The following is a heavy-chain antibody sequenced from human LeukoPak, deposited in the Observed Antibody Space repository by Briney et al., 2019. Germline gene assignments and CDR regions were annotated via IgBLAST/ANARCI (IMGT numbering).Heavy chain of an antibody. J-gene: IGHJ4*02. CDR3: ARDQEGFDY. CDR2: IYPRDGST. CDR1: GYTFTINY. V-gene: IGHV1-46*01. Sequence: ASVTVSFKASGYTFTINYIHWVRQAPGQGLEWMGMIYPRDGSTSYAQKFQGRVTETRDTSTSTVHMELSGLRSEDTAVYYCARDQEGFDYWGQGTLVTVSS.